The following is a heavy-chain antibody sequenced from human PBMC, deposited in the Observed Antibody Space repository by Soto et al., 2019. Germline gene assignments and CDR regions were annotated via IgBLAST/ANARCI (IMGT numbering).Heavy chain of an antibody. J-gene: IGHJ3*02. V-gene: IGHV1-69*13. CDR2: IIPMFGTP. D-gene: IGHD6-19*01. CDR3: AKGGSNGWYDAFDI. CDR1: GGTSSNYV. Sequence: GASVKVSCKASGGTSSNYVISWVRQAPGQGLEWMGGIIPMFGTPIYAQKFQGRVSITADASTSTAYLELSSLRSEDSAVYYCAKGGSNGWYDAFDIWGQGTMVTVSS.